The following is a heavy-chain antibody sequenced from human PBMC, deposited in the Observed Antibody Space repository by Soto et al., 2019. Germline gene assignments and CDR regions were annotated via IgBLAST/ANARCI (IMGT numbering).Heavy chain of an antibody. CDR3: ARGSRGWHSNFDY. D-gene: IGHD6-19*01. J-gene: IGHJ4*02. CDR1: GGSLGRNNW. CDR2: IYHSGST. V-gene: IGHV4-4*02. Sequence: SENLSLTCAVSGGSLGRNNWWCWVRQPPGKGLEWIGEIYHSGSTNYNPSLKSRVTISVDKSKNQFSLKLSSVTAADTAVYYCARGSRGWHSNFDYRGQALLGSVFS.